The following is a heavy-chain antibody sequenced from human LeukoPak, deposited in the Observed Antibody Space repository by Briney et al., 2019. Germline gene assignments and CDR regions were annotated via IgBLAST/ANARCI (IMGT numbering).Heavy chain of an antibody. D-gene: IGHD1-26*01. J-gene: IGHJ4*02. CDR1: GGSISSYY. CDR3: ARGNSGSYYGFDY. CDR2: IYYTGST. Sequence: SETLSLTCTVSGGSISSYYWGWIRQPPGKGLEWIGYIYYTGSTNYNPSLKSRVTISVDTSKNQFSLKLSSVTAADTAVYYCARGNSGSYYGFDYWGQGTLVTVSS. V-gene: IGHV4-59*01.